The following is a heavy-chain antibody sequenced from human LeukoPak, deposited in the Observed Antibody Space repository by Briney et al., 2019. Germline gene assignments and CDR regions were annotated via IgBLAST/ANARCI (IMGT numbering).Heavy chain of an antibody. Sequence: SETLSLTCAVYGGSFSGYYWSWIRQPPGKGLEWVGEINHSGSTNYNPSLKSRVTISVDTSKNQFSLKLSSVTAADTAVYYCARQSNVLLWFGESLFDYWGQGTLVTVST. V-gene: IGHV4-34*01. CDR1: GGSFSGYY. CDR3: ARQSNVLLWFGESLFDY. CDR2: INHSGST. J-gene: IGHJ4*02. D-gene: IGHD3-10*01.